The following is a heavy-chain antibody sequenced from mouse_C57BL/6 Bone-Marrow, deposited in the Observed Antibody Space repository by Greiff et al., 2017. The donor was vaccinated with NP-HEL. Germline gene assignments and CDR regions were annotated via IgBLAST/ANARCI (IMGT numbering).Heavy chain of an antibody. CDR2: IYPGNSDT. D-gene: IGHD2-4*01. V-gene: IGHV1-5*01. CDR1: GYTFTSYW. Sequence: VQLQQSGTVLAKPGASVKMSCTTSGYTFTSYWMHWVKQRPGQGLEWIGSIYPGNSDTSYNQKFKGTAKLTAVTSASTAYMELSSLTNEDSAVYYCTRSRLHDMDYWGQGTSATVS. CDR3: TRSRLHDMDY. J-gene: IGHJ4*01.